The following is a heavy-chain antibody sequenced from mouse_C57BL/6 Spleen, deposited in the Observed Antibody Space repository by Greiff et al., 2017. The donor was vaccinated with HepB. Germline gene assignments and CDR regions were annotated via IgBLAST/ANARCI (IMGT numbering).Heavy chain of an antibody. V-gene: IGHV1-54*01. J-gene: IGHJ2*01. CDR1: GYAFTNYL. D-gene: IGHD2-5*01. CDR2: INPGSGGT. Sequence: VQLVESGAELVRPGTSVKVSCKASGYAFTNYLIEWVKQRPGQGLEWIGVINPGSGGTNYNEKFKGKATLTADKSSSTAYMQLSSLTSEDSAVYFCARSNYSNSNYFDYWGQGTTLTVSS. CDR3: ARSNYSNSNYFDY.